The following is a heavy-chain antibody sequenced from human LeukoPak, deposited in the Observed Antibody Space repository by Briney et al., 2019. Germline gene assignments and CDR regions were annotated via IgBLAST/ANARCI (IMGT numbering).Heavy chain of an antibody. J-gene: IGHJ4*02. CDR3: ARDTHSSGWFRWDFDY. Sequence: GGSLRLSCEASGFSFSIYNKNRVRLAPGKGPEWVSYISSSSSTIYYADSVKGRFTISRDNAKNSLYLQMNSLRAEDTAVYYCARDTHSSGWFRWDFDYWGQGTLVTVSS. CDR2: ISSSSSTI. D-gene: IGHD6-19*01. CDR1: GFSFSIYN. V-gene: IGHV3-48*01.